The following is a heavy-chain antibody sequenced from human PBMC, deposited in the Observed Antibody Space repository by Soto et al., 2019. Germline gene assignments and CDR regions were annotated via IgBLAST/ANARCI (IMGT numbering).Heavy chain of an antibody. Sequence: PGGSLRLSCAASGFTFSGYWMHWVRQAPGKGLVWVSRITSNGRSTTYADSVKGRFTISRDNANNTLYLQMNSLRAEDTAVYYCAKDFRPGDRKSDAFDIWGQGTMVTVSS. CDR2: ITSNGRST. CDR1: GFTFSGYW. V-gene: IGHV3-74*01. CDR3: AKDFRPGDRKSDAFDI. D-gene: IGHD4-17*01. J-gene: IGHJ3*02.